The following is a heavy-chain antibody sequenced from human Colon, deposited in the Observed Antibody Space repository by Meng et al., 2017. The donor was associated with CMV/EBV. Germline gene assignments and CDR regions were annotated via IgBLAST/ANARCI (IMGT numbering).Heavy chain of an antibody. V-gene: IGHV3-30-3*01. CDR3: ARRLRYCNGGSCEPSYLGY. CDR1: NFSNHI. J-gene: IGHJ4*02. CDR2: ISDDGNKK. D-gene: IGHD2-15*01. Sequence: NFSNHIMYWVRQAPGKGLQWRAVISDDGNKKYYADSVKGRFTISRDNSENTVYLQMDSLRAEDTAVYYCARRLRYCNGGSCEPSYLGYWGQGTLVTVSS.